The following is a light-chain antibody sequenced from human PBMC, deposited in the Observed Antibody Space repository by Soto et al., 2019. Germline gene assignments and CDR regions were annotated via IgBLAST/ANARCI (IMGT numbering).Light chain of an antibody. CDR3: ATWDRSLGVYVL. V-gene: IGLV1-51*01. J-gene: IGLJ2*01. CDR1: SSNVGSNY. Sequence: QSVLTQPPSVSAAPGQKVTISCSGSSSNVGSNYVSWYQQLPGTAPKLLIYDNNKRPSGIPDRFSGSKSGTSATLDITGLQTGDEADYYCATWDRSLGVYVLFGGGTKVTVL. CDR2: DNN.